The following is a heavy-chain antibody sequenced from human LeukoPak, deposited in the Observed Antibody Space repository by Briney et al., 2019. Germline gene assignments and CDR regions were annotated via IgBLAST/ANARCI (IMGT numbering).Heavy chain of an antibody. CDR1: GYTFNNYG. Sequence: ASVKVSCKASGYTFNNYGISWVRQAPGQGLEWMGWISAYNGNTNYAQKLQGRVTMTTDTSTSTAYMELRSLRSDDTALYYCARFGLGKHIEVAGIPFDIWGQGTMVTVSS. J-gene: IGHJ3*02. CDR2: ISAYNGNT. CDR3: ARFGLGKHIEVAGIPFDI. D-gene: IGHD6-19*01. V-gene: IGHV1-18*01.